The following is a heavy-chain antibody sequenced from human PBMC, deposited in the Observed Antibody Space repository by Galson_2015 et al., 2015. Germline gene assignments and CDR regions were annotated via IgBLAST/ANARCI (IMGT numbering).Heavy chain of an antibody. J-gene: IGHJ4*02. V-gene: IGHV4-59*01. CDR3: AGGPGYQLLWGVDY. CDR2: IYYSGST. Sequence: ETLSLTCTVSGGSISSYYWSWIRQPPGKGLEWIGYIYYSGSTNYNPSLKSRVTISVDTSKNQFSLKLSSVTAADTAVYYCAGGPGYQLLWGVDYWGQGTLVTVSS. D-gene: IGHD2-2*01. CDR1: GGSISSYY.